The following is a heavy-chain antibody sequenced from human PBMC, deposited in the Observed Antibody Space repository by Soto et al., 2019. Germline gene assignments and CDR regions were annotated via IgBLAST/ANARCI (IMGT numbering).Heavy chain of an antibody. CDR3: ARVQPGTIDY. V-gene: IGHV4-59*01. CDR1: GGSISSYN. Sequence: SETLSLTCTVSGGSISSYNWSWLRQPPGKGLEWIGYIYYSGSTNYNPSLKSRVTISVDTSKNQFSLKLSSVTAADTAVYYCARVQPGTIDYWGQGAPVTVSS. D-gene: IGHD1-1*01. J-gene: IGHJ4*02. CDR2: IYYSGST.